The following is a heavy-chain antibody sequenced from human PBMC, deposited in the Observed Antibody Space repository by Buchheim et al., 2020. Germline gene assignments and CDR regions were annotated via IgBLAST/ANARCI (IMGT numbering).Heavy chain of an antibody. V-gene: IGHV3-7*01. CDR1: GFTFSGYW. J-gene: IGHJ6*02. CDR2: MKHDGSEK. CDR3: ARSGALLYYYGMDV. Sequence: VQLVDSGGGVVQPGRSLRLSCAASGFTFSGYWMSWVRQAPGKGLEWVANMKHDGSEKYYVDSVKGRFTISRDNAMNSLYLQMNSLRAEDTAVYYCARSGALLYYYGMDVWGQGST. D-gene: IGHD1-26*01.